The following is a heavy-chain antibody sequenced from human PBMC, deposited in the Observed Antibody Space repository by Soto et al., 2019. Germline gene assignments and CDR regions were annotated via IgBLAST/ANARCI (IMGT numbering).Heavy chain of an antibody. Sequence: PGESLKISCKGSGYSFTSYWIGWVRQMPGKGLEWMGIIYPGDSDTRYSPSFQGQVTISADKSISTAYLQWSSLKASDTAMYYCARHIVVVPLNYYWFDPWGQGTLVTVSS. D-gene: IGHD2-2*01. CDR3: ARHIVVVPLNYYWFDP. CDR1: GYSFTSYW. V-gene: IGHV5-51*01. J-gene: IGHJ5*02. CDR2: IYPGDSDT.